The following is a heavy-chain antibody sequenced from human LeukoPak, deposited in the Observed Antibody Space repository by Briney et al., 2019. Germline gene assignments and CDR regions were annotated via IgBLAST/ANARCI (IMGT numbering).Heavy chain of an antibody. V-gene: IGHV4-59*08. CDR3: AVNSTIHTFDI. D-gene: IGHD5-24*01. Sequence: SETLSLTCTVSGRPISTYYWSWIRQSPGKGLEWIGSVYYSGSTNYNPSLKSRVRISEDKSKNQFFLELSQVTTADTGVYYCAVNSTIHTFDIWGQGTMVTVSS. CDR1: GRPISTYY. CDR2: VYYSGST. J-gene: IGHJ3*02.